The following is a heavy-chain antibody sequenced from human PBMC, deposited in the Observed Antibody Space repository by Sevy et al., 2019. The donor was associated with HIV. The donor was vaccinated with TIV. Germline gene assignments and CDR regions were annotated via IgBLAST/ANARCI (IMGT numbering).Heavy chain of an antibody. CDR2: ISGSGGST. CDR3: AKDRITAARFQH. Sequence: GGSLRLPCAASGFIFSGYGMSWVRQAPGQGLEWVSAISGSGGSTYYADSVKGRFTISRDNFRNTLYLQMNSLRAEDTAVYYCAKDRITAARFQHWGQGTLVTVSS. D-gene: IGHD6-13*01. CDR1: GFIFSGYG. V-gene: IGHV3-23*01. J-gene: IGHJ1*01.